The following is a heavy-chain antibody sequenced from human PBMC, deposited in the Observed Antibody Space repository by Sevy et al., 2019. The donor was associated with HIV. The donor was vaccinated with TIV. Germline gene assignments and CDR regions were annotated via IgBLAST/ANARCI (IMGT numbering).Heavy chain of an antibody. V-gene: IGHV3-7*01. J-gene: IGHJ6*02. CDR1: GFTFSSHW. Sequence: GGSLRLSCAASGFTFSSHWMSWVRQAPGKGLEWVANIKPDGSDKYYVYSVKGRFTISRDNDKNSLSLQMNSLRAEDTAVYNCARDTGGIGMDVWGQGTTVTVSS. CDR3: ARDTGGIGMDV. CDR2: IKPDGSDK. D-gene: IGHD6-13*01.